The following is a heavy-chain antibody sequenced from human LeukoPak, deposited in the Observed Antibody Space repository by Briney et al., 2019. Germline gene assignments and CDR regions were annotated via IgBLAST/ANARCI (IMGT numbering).Heavy chain of an antibody. CDR3: AHLYFYNSGGFFRAFDH. Sequence: SGPTLFKPPPPLTLTFTFSGFSLTTPGVGVGWIRQPPGKALEGLSLIYWDDEKRYRPSLRTRLTITKDTSKSQVVLTMTNMDPVDTATYYCAHLYFYNSGGFFRAFDHWGQGTLVTVSS. CDR2: IYWDDEK. V-gene: IGHV2-5*02. D-gene: IGHD3-22*01. J-gene: IGHJ4*02. CDR1: GFSLTTPGVG.